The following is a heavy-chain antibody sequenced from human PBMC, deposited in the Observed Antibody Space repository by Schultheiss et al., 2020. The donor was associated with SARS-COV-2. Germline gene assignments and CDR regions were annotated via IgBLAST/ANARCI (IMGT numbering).Heavy chain of an antibody. CDR2: IYYSGST. D-gene: IGHD6-6*01. CDR3: ARGEVGIASRPDY. J-gene: IGHJ4*02. Sequence: SQTLSLTCTVSGGSVSSGSYYWSWIRQPPGKGLEWIGYIYYSGSTNYNPSLKSRVTISVDTSKNQFSLKLSSVTAADTAVYYCARGEVGIASRPDYWGQGTLVTVSS. CDR1: GGSVSSGSYY. V-gene: IGHV4-61*01.